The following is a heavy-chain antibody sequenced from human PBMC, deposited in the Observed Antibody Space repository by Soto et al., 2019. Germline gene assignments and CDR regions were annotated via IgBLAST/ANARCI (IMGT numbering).Heavy chain of an antibody. V-gene: IGHV6-1*01. CDR2: TYYRSKWYN. Sequence: QSLSLICAISGDSVARNSAAWNWIRQSPSRGLEWLGRTYYRSKWYNDYAVSVKSRITINPDTSKNQFSLQLNSVTPEDTAVYYCERLNGFLEGAVAFDIWGQGTMVTVS. CDR3: ERLNGFLEGAVAFDI. CDR1: GDSVARNSAA. J-gene: IGHJ3*02. D-gene: IGHD3-3*01.